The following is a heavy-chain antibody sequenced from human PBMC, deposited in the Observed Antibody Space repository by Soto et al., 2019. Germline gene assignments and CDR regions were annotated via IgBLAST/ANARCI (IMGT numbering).Heavy chain of an antibody. CDR2: ISSSSSYT. Sequence: QVQLVESGGGLVKPGGSLRLSCAASGFTFSDYYMSWIREAPGKWLEWVSYISSSSSYTNYADSVKGRFTISRDNAKHSLYLQMNSLRAEDTAVYYCARFDILTGYDYWGQGTLVTVSS. CDR3: ARFDILTGYDY. V-gene: IGHV3-11*05. D-gene: IGHD3-9*01. CDR1: GFTFSDYY. J-gene: IGHJ4*02.